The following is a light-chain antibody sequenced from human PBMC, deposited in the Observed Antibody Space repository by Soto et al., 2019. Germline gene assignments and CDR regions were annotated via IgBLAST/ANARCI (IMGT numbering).Light chain of an antibody. V-gene: IGKV3-15*01. CDR3: QQSYSTPIT. CDR1: QSVSDY. J-gene: IGKJ5*01. CDR2: TAS. Sequence: EIVMTQSPATLSVSPGERATLSCRASQSVSDYLAWYQQTPGQPPRLLIYTASTRATGIPARFSGSGSGTEFTLTISSLQSEDFATYYCQQSYSTPITFGQGTRLEIK.